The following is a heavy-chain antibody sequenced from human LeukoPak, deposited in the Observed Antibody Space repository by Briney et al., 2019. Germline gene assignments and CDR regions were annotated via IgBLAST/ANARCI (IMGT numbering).Heavy chain of an antibody. CDR2: ISGSGGST. D-gene: IGHD1-26*01. Sequence: PGASLRLSCAASGFTFSSYAMSWVRQAPGKGLEWVSAISGSGGSTYYADSVKGRFTISRDNSKNTLYLQMNSLRAEDTAVYYCAKDRLRGWELPVVVDYWGQGTLVTVSS. CDR3: AKDRLRGWELPVVVDY. J-gene: IGHJ4*02. CDR1: GFTFSSYA. V-gene: IGHV3-23*01.